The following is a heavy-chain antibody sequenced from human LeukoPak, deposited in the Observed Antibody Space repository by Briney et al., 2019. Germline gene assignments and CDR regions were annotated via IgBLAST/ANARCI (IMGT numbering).Heavy chain of an antibody. J-gene: IGHJ4*02. CDR1: GFTFSFYA. D-gene: IGHD6-13*01. CDR2: ISGSGGST. V-gene: IGHV3-23*01. CDR3: ARGSGSSWYFYFDY. Sequence: GGSLRLSCAASGFTFSFYAMSWVRQAPGKGLEWVSAISGSGGSTYYADSVKGRFTISRDNSKNTLYLQMNSLRAEDTAVYYCARGSGSSWYFYFDYWGQGTLVTVSS.